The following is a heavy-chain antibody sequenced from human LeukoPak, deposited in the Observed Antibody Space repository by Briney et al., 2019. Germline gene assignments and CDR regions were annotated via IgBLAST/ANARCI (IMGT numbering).Heavy chain of an antibody. CDR1: GVSISSTSYC. CDR2: IYYSGRT. J-gene: IGHJ5*02. D-gene: IGHD3-10*01. CDR3: AQSLGASTWFGNWFDP. V-gene: IGHV4-39*01. Sequence: SETLSLTCTVSGVSISSTSYCWVWIRQPPGKGLEWIGSIYYSGRTYYNPSLKSRLTISVDTPKNQFSLKLSSVTAADTAVYYCAQSLGASTWFGNWFDPWGQGTLVTVSS.